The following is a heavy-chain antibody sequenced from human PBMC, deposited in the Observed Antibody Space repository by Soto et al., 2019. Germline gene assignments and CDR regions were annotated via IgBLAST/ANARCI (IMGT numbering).Heavy chain of an antibody. CDR1: GFTFSSYG. CDR2: MWYDGSNK. Sequence: GGSLRLSCAASGFTFSSYGMHWVRQAPGKGLEWVAVMWYDGSNKYYADSVKGRFTISRDNSKNTLYLQMNSLRAEDTAVYYCAREYSPFREYCSGGSCQWGCGYWGQGTLVTVSS. J-gene: IGHJ4*02. CDR3: AREYSPFREYCSGGSCQWGCGY. V-gene: IGHV3-33*01. D-gene: IGHD2-15*01.